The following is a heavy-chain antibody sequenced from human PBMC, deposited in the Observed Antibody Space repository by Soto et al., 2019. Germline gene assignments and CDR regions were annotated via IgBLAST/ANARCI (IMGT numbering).Heavy chain of an antibody. CDR2: INPSGGST. D-gene: IGHD1-1*01. Sequence: QVQLVQSGAEVKKPGASMQVSCKASAYSFTTYYIHWVRQAPGQGLEWMGFINPSGGSTSYAQKFQGRVPMTRDTSTSTVYMELRSLRSEDTAVYYCARNDKSGLDYWGQGTLVTVSS. J-gene: IGHJ4*02. CDR1: AYSFTTYY. V-gene: IGHV1-46*01. CDR3: ARNDKSGLDY.